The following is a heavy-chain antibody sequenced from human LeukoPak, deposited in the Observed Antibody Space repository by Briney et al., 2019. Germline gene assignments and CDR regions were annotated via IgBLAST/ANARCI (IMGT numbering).Heavy chain of an antibody. CDR1: GGSISSSNW. J-gene: IGHJ3*02. Sequence: SETLSLTCAVSGGSISSSNWWSWVRQPPGKGLEWIGEIYHRGSTNYNPSLKSRVTISVDKSKNQFSLKLSSVTAADTAVYYCARASYYYDSSGYYYGAFDIWGQGTMVTVSS. CDR2: IYHRGST. V-gene: IGHV4-4*02. CDR3: ARASYYYDSSGYYYGAFDI. D-gene: IGHD3-22*01.